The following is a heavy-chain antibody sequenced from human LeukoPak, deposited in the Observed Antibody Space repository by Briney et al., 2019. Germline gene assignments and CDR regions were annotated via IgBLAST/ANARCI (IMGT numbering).Heavy chain of an antibody. D-gene: IGHD3-9*01. CDR2: IYYSGST. J-gene: IGHJ4*02. Sequence: SETLSLTFTVSGGSISSGGYYWSWIRQHPGKGLEWIGYIYYSGSTYYNPSLKSRVTISVDTSKNQFSLKLSSVTAADTAVYYCARASDDILTGGSDYWGQGTIVTVSS. V-gene: IGHV4-31*03. CDR3: ARASDDILTGGSDY. CDR1: GGSISSGGYY.